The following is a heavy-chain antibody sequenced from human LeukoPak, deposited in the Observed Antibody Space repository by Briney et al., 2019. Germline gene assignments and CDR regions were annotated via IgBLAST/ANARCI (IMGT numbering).Heavy chain of an antibody. CDR1: GGTSSSYA. J-gene: IGHJ4*02. Sequence: SVKVSCKASGGTSSSYAISWVRQAPGQGLEWMGGIVPIFGTANYAQKFQGRVTITTDESTSTAYMELSSLRSEDTAVYYCARDSSGWYYFDYWGQGTLVTVSS. D-gene: IGHD6-19*01. CDR2: IVPIFGTA. V-gene: IGHV1-69*05. CDR3: ARDSSGWYYFDY.